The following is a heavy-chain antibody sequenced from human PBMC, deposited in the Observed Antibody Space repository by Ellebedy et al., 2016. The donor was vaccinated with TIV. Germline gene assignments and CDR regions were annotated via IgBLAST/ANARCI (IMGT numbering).Heavy chain of an antibody. CDR1: GFAFSGYS. D-gene: IGHD3-10*01. V-gene: IGHV3-48*02. Sequence: GGSLRLSXAASGFAFSGYSMNWVRQAPGKGLEWVSYISSGGATIYYADSVQGRFIISRDNAKNSLYLHMNNLRDEDTAVYYCARVIRSSGSYLDDYWGQGTLVTVSS. CDR3: ARVIRSSGSYLDDY. CDR2: ISSGGATI. J-gene: IGHJ4*02.